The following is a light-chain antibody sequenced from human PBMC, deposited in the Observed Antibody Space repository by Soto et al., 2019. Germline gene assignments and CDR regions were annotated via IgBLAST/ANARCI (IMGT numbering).Light chain of an antibody. Sequence: DIKLTQSPSFLSASVGDRVTITCRASQGISSYLAWYQQKPGKAPKLLIYAASTLQSGDPSRCSGRGAGTEFTLTISSLQPEDFATYSWQQLNSYPRTFGPGTKVDIK. CDR1: QGISSY. CDR3: QQLNSYPRT. V-gene: IGKV1-9*01. CDR2: AAS. J-gene: IGKJ3*01.